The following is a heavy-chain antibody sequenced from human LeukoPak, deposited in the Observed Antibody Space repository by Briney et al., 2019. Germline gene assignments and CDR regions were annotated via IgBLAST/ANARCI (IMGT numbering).Heavy chain of an antibody. J-gene: IGHJ6*03. Sequence: SQTLSLTCAISGDSVSSNSAAWNWIRQSPSRGLEWLGRTYYRSKWYNDYAVSVKSRITISPDTSKNQFSLQLNSVTPEDTAVYYCARDHCSGGSCYSEYYYMDVWGKGTTVTVSS. V-gene: IGHV6-1*01. CDR2: TYYRSKWYN. D-gene: IGHD2-15*01. CDR1: GDSVSSNSAA. CDR3: ARDHCSGGSCYSEYYYMDV.